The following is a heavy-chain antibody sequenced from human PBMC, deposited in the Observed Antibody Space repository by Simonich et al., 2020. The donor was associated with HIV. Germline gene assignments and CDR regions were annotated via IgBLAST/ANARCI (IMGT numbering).Heavy chain of an antibody. V-gene: IGHV4-34*01. Sequence: QVQLQQWGAGLLQPSETLSLTCAVYVGSFSGYYWSWIRQPPGKGLEWIGEIKHSGNNNYNPSLKRPVTISVDTSKNQFSLKLSSVTAADTAVYYCARGFYQRLYYFDYWGQGTLVTVSS. D-gene: IGHD2-2*01. J-gene: IGHJ4*02. CDR2: IKHSGNN. CDR1: VGSFSGYY. CDR3: ARGFYQRLYYFDY.